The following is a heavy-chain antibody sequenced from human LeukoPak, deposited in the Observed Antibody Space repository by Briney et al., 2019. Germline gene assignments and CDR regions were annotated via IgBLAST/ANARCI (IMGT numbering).Heavy chain of an antibody. CDR2: INAGNGNT. J-gene: IGHJ3*02. Sequence: ASVKVPCKASGYTFTSYAMHWVRQAPGQRLEWMGWINAGNGNTKYSQKFQGRVTITRDTSASTAYMELSSLRSEDTAVYYCARAQDTAMIFHDAFDIWGQGTMVTVSS. D-gene: IGHD5-18*01. CDR1: GYTFTSYA. CDR3: ARAQDTAMIFHDAFDI. V-gene: IGHV1-3*01.